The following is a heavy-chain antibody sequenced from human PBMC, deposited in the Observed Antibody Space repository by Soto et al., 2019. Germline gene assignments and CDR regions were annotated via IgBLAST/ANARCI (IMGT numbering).Heavy chain of an antibody. J-gene: IGHJ6*02. Sequence: SETLSLTSTVSAGIISSYYWSWFRQPPGKGLEWIGYIYYSGSTNYNPSLKSRVTISVDTSKNQFSLKLSSVTAADTAVYYCARDSEPYYDILTSYYPSEQNYGMPVWGQGTTVTVS. CDR2: IYYSGST. V-gene: IGHV4-59*01. CDR1: AGIISSYY. CDR3: ARDSEPYYDILTSYYPSEQNYGMPV. D-gene: IGHD3-9*01.